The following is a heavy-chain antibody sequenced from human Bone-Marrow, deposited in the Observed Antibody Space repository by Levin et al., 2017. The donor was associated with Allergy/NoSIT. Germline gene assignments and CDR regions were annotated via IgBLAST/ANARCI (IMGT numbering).Heavy chain of an antibody. J-gene: IGHJ6*02. CDR3: PRDRGSSWTGDSVYYYGMDV. D-gene: IGHD6-13*01. V-gene: IGHV4-30-4*01. CDR2: IYYSGSA. CDR1: GGSIRSADYY. Sequence: SQTLSLTCPVSGGSIRSADYYWSWIRQPPGKGLEWIGFIYYSGSAHYNSSLKSRVTMSVDTSKDQFSLKLTSVTAAATAVYYCPRDRGSSWTGDSVYYYGMDVWGQGTTVTVYS.